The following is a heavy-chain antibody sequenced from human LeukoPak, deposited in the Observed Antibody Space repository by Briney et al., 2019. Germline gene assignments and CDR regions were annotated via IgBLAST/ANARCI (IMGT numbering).Heavy chain of an antibody. CDR2: ISSSSSYI. CDR3: AREVWFGEFYPAFDY. D-gene: IGHD3-10*01. J-gene: IGHJ4*02. CDR1: GFTFSSYS. V-gene: IGHV3-21*01. Sequence: GGSLRLSCAASGFTFSSYSMNWVRQAPGKGLEWVSSISSSSSYIYYADSVKGRFTISRDNAKNSLYLQMNSLRAEDTAVYYCAREVWFGEFYPAFDYWGQGTLVTVSS.